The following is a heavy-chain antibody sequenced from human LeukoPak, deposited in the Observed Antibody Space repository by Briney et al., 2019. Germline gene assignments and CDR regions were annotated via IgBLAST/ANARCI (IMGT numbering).Heavy chain of an antibody. Sequence: PGRSLRLSCAASGFTFSSYGMHWVRQAPGKGLEWVAVISYDGSNKYYADSVKGRFTISRDNSKNTLYLQMNSLRAEDTAVYYCAKPTTHVGDYEFDYWGQGTLVTVSS. CDR3: AKPTTHVGDYEFDY. CDR2: ISYDGSNK. CDR1: GFTFSSYG. J-gene: IGHJ4*02. D-gene: IGHD4-17*01. V-gene: IGHV3-30*18.